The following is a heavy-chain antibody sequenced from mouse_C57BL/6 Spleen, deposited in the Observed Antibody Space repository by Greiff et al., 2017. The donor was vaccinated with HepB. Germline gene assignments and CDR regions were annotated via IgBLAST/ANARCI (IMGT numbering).Heavy chain of an antibody. V-gene: IGHV1-64*01. CDR3: ASLHYYGSSYYAMDY. CDR2: IHPNSGST. J-gene: IGHJ4*01. CDR1: GYTFTSYW. D-gene: IGHD1-1*01. Sequence: VQLQQSGAELVKPGASVKLSCKASGYTFTSYWMHWVKQRPGQGLEWIGRIHPNSGSTNYNEKFKSKATLTVDKSSGTAYMQLSSLTSEDSAVYYCASLHYYGSSYYAMDYWGQGTSVTVSS.